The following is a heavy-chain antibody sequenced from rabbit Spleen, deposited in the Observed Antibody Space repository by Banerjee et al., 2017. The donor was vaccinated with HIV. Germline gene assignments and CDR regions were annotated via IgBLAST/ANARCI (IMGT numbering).Heavy chain of an antibody. Sequence: QEQLEESGGGLVKPEGSLTLTCKASGFSFSDRDVMCWVRQAPGKGLEWIACINTATAKAVYASWAKGRFTISKTSSTTVTLQMTSLTAADTATYFCARNPGSNYLYYFNLWGPGTLVTVS. J-gene: IGHJ4*01. V-gene: IGHV1S45*01. CDR3: ARNPGSNYLYYFNL. D-gene: IGHD8-1*01. CDR2: INTATAKA. CDR1: GFSFSDRDV.